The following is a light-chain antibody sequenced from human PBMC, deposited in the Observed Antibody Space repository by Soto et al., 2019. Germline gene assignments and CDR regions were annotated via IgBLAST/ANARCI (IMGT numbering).Light chain of an antibody. CDR1: SSDVGGYNY. Sequence: QSALTQPASVSGSPGQSITISCTGTSSDVGGYNYVSWYQQHPGKAPKLMIYDVSNRPSGVSNRFSGSKSGNTASLTISGRQAEDEADYYCSSYTSSSTHPWVFGGGTKLTVL. CDR3: SSYTSSSTHPWV. J-gene: IGLJ3*02. CDR2: DVS. V-gene: IGLV2-14*01.